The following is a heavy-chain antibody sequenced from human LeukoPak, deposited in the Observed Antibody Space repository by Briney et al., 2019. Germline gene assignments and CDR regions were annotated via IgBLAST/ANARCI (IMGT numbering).Heavy chain of an antibody. CDR3: ATGLEIEYCNGASCHIWFDP. D-gene: IGHD2-15*01. CDR2: INRGGRT. J-gene: IGHJ5*02. Sequence: SETLSLTCVVSGGSFSGYYWSWIRQPPGKGLEWIGEINRGGRTNYSPSLKSRVTISVDTSKNQFSLDLSSVTAADTAVYYIATGLEIEYCNGASCHIWFDPGGQGPRVPVSS. CDR1: GGSFSGYY. V-gene: IGHV4-34*01.